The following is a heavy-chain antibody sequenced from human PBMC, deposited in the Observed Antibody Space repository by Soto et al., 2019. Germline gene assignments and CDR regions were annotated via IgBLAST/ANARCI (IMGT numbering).Heavy chain of an antibody. D-gene: IGHD3-10*01. J-gene: IGHJ4*02. V-gene: IGHV1-18*04. CDR1: GYTFTTYG. CDR3: VRDSFGQALLAY. Sequence: ASVKVSCKTSGYTFTTYGISWVRQAPVQGLEWMIWISTSNGNTNYAQKFQGRVTMTTDTSTTTATMELRSLTPDDTAVYYFVRDSFGQALLAYSSQGTPVTVSS. CDR2: ISTSNGNT.